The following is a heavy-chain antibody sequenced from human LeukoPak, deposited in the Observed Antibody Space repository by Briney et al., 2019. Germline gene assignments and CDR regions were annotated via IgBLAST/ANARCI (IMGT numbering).Heavy chain of an antibody. CDR1: GFTFSNFG. D-gene: IGHD3/OR15-3a*01. Sequence: PGGSLRLSCTASGFTFSNFGMSWVRQAPGKGLEWVSTISGSAGSTHYADSVKGRFTISRDTSKNMLYLQMTSLRAEDTAVYYCAKRTGDYFDYWGQGTLVTVSS. V-gene: IGHV3-23*01. CDR3: AKRTGDYFDY. J-gene: IGHJ4*02. CDR2: ISGSAGST.